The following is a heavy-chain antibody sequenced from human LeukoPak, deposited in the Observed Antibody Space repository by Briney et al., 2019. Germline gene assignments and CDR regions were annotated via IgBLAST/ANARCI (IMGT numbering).Heavy chain of an antibody. CDR1: GFTFSSYS. J-gene: IGHJ4*02. CDR3: ARDARYCGGDCYSDY. Sequence: GGSLRLSCAASGFTFSSYSTNWVRQAPGKGLEWVSYISSSSSTIYYADSVKGRFTISRDNAKNSLYLQMNSLRDEDTAVYYCARDARYCGGDCYSDYWGQGTLVTVSS. CDR2: ISSSSSTI. V-gene: IGHV3-48*02. D-gene: IGHD2-21*02.